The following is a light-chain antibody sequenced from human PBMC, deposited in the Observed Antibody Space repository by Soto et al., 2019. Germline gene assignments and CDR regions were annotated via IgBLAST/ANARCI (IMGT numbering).Light chain of an antibody. J-gene: IGKJ5*01. V-gene: IGKV3-20*01. CDR2: GAS. CDR1: QSVSSSY. CDR3: QQYRSSPLIT. Sequence: EIVLTQSPGTLSLSPGERATLSCRASQSVSSSYLAWYQQKPGQAPRLLIYGASSRATGIPDRFSGSGSGTDFTLTISRLEPEDLAVYYCQQYRSSPLITFGQGTRLEIK.